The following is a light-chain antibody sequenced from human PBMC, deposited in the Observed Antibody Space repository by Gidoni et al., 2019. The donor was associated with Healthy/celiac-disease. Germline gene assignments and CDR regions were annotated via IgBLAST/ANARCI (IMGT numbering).Light chain of an antibody. J-gene: IGLJ1*01. CDR1: SSDVGGYNY. V-gene: IGLV2-14*01. CDR2: DVS. Sequence: QSALTQPASVSGSPGQSITISCTGTSSDVGGYNYVSWYQQHPGKAPKRMIYDVSNRPSGVSNRFSGSKSGNTASLTISELQAEDEADYYCSSYTSSSTGVFGTGTKVTVL. CDR3: SSYTSSSTGV.